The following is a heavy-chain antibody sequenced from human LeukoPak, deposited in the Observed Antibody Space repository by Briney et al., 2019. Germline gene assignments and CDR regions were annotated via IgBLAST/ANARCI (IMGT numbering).Heavy chain of an antibody. CDR2: MNPNNGNT. V-gene: IGHV1-8*01. CDR3: TRGGPVAGTHKYFQH. D-gene: IGHD6-19*01. J-gene: IGHJ1*01. Sequence: ASVKVSCKASGYTFTSYDINWVRQATGRGLEWMGWMNPNNGNTDYAQNFQGRVTLTRNTSISTAYMELSSLKSEDTALYYCTRGGPVAGTHKYFQHWGQGTLVTVSS. CDR1: GYTFTSYD.